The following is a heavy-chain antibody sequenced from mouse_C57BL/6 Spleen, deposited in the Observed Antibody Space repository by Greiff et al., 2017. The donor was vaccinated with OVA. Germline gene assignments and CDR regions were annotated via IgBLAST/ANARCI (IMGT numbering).Heavy chain of an antibody. V-gene: IGHV1-53*01. CDR3: ARRRYRDSNYDHYFDY. CDR1: GYTFTSYW. D-gene: IGHD2-5*01. CDR2: INPSNGGT. J-gene: IGHJ2*01. Sequence: QVQLQQPGTELVKPGASVKLSCKASGYTFTSYWMHWVKQRPGQGLEWIGNINPSNGGTNYNEKFKSKATLTVDKSSSTAYMQLSSLTSEDSAVYYCARRRYRDSNYDHYFDYWGQGTTLTVSS.